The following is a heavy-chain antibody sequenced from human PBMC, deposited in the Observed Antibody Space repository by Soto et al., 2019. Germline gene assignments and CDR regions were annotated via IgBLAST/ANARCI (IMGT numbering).Heavy chain of an antibody. Sequence: ASVKVSCKASGYTFTGYYMHWVRQAPGQGLEWMGWINPNSGGTNYAQKFQGWVTMTRDTSISTAYMELSRLRSDDTAVYYCARAFLRGDIVVVPANDAFDIWGQGTMVTVSS. CDR3: ARAFLRGDIVVVPANDAFDI. V-gene: IGHV1-2*04. J-gene: IGHJ3*02. CDR2: INPNSGGT. CDR1: GYTFTGYY. D-gene: IGHD2-2*01.